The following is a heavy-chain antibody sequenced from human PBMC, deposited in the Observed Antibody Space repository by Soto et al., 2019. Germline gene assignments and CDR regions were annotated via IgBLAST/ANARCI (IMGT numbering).Heavy chain of an antibody. CDR1: GFTFSDYY. CDR2: ISSSSSYT. CDR3: ARDDFWSGSDY. J-gene: IGHJ4*02. V-gene: IGHV3-11*06. Sequence: QVQLVESGGGLVKPGGSLRLSCAASGFTFSDYYMSWIRQAPGKGLEWVSYISSSSSYTNYADSVKGRFTIYRDNAKNSLYLQMNSLRAEDTAVYYCARDDFWSGSDYWGQGTLVTVSS. D-gene: IGHD3-3*01.